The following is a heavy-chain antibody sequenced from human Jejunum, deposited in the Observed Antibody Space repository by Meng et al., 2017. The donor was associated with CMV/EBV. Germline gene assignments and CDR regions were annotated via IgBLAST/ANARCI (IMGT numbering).Heavy chain of an antibody. CDR1: RTG. J-gene: IGHJ4*02. Sequence: RTGWSWVRQTPGKGLEWIGEIYDSGSINYDPSLRSRVTISVDKSRNQFSLNLSPVTAADTAVYYCAAGQTDCDRTVCQWWLGRFDRWGQGALVTVSS. CDR3: AAGQTDCDRTVCQWWLGRFDR. V-gene: IGHV4-4*02. D-gene: IGHD2-15*01. CDR2: IYDSGSI.